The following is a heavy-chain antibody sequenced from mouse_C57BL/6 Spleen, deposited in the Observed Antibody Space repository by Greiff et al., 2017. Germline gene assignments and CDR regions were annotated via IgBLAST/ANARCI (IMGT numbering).Heavy chain of an antibody. CDR2: IDPNSGGT. Sequence: QVQLQQPGAELVKPGASVQLSCKASGYTFTSYWMHWVKQRPGRGLEWIGRIDPNSGGTKYNEKFKSKATLTVDKPSSTAYMQRSSLTSEDSAVYYCALLTAAWFAYWGQGTLVTVSA. J-gene: IGHJ3*01. D-gene: IGHD4-1*01. V-gene: IGHV1-72*01. CDR1: GYTFTSYW. CDR3: ALLTAAWFAY.